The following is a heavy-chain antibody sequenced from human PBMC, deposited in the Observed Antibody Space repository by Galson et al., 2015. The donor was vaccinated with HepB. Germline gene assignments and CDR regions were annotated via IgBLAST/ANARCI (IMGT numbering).Heavy chain of an antibody. CDR3: ARVRATTYYYYGMDV. Sequence: SLRLSCAASGFTFSSYSMNWVRQAPGKGLEWVSSISSSSSYIYYADSVKGRFTISRDNTKNSLYLQMNSLRAEDTAVYYCARVRATTYYYYGMDVWGQGTTVTVSS. V-gene: IGHV3-21*01. CDR2: ISSSSSYI. J-gene: IGHJ6*02. D-gene: IGHD1/OR15-1a*01. CDR1: GFTFSSYS.